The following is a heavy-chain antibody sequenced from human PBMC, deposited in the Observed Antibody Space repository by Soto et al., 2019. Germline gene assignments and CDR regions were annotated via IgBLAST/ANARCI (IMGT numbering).Heavy chain of an antibody. V-gene: IGHV1-18*01. Sequence: APVKLSCNASGYIFSNYGISWVRQAPGQGLEWMGWISTYNANTYYAQKFQGRVTMTTDTSTSTAYMELRSLRSDDTAVFYCARERDGSSWSSAESLQYWGQGTLVTVSS. CDR1: GYIFSNYG. D-gene: IGHD6-13*01. J-gene: IGHJ1*01. CDR3: ARERDGSSWSSAESLQY. CDR2: ISTYNANT.